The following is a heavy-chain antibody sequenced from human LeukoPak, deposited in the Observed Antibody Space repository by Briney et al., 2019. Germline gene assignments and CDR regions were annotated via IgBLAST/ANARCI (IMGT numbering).Heavy chain of an antibody. Sequence: GASVKVSCKASGYTFTSYGISWVRQAPGQGLEWMGWISAYNGNTNYAQKLQGRVTMTTDTSTSTAYMELRSLRSDDTAVYYCARDAAYSSGWRTDAFDIWGQGTMVTFSS. D-gene: IGHD6-19*01. CDR1: GYTFTSYG. CDR3: ARDAAYSSGWRTDAFDI. V-gene: IGHV1-18*01. CDR2: ISAYNGNT. J-gene: IGHJ3*02.